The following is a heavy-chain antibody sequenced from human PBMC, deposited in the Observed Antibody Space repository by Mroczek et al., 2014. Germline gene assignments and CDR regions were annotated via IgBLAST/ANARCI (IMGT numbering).Heavy chain of an antibody. CDR1: GGSISSGGYY. J-gene: IGHJ4*02. CDR3: ARAEVVPAALDY. Sequence: QVQLQESGPGLVRPSQTLSLTCTVSGGSISSGGYYWSWIRQHPGKGLEWIGYIYYSGSTYYNPSLKSRVTISVDASKNQFSLKLSSVTAADTAVYYCARAEVVPAALDYWGQGTPGSPSPQ. D-gene: IGHD2-2*01. V-gene: IGHV4-31*03. CDR2: IYYSGST.